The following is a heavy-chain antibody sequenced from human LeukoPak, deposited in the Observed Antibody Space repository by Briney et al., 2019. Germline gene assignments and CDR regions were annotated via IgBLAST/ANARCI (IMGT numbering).Heavy chain of an antibody. CDR2: ISSGGSTI. D-gene: IGHD6-19*01. Sequence: GGSLRLSCAASGFSFSTYEMNWVRQAPGKGLEWVSYISSGGSTIYYADSVKGRFTISRDNAKNTLHLQMNSLRAADTAVYYCARQWLSLDYWGQGTLVTVSS. V-gene: IGHV3-48*03. CDR3: ARQWLSLDY. J-gene: IGHJ4*02. CDR1: GFSFSTYE.